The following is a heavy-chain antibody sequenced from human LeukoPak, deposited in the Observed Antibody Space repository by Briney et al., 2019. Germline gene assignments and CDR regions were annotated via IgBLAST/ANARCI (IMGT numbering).Heavy chain of an antibody. V-gene: IGHV5-51*01. Sequence: GESLKISCKGSGYSFTSYWINWVRPMPGKGLEWMGIIYPGDSDTTYSPSFQGQVTISADRSINTAYLQWSSLKASDTAMYYCARRSYGGKDFDYWGQGTLVTVSS. CDR3: ARRSYGGKDFDY. J-gene: IGHJ4*02. CDR2: IYPGDSDT. D-gene: IGHD4-23*01. CDR1: GYSFTSYW.